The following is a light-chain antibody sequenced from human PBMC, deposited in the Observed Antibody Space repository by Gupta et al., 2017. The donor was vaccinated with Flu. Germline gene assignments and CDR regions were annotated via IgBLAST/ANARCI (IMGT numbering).Light chain of an antibody. J-gene: IGLJ3*02. V-gene: IGLV3-21*02. CDR2: ADS. CDR3: QVWDTNSDHPV. Sequence: SFLLTQPLSVSVAPGPPARITSGGNNIGRKSVNWYQQKPSQAPVLVIYADSDRPSGIPERVSGSTSGNTATLTISWVEAGDEADYWCQVWDTNSDHPVFGGGTKLTVL. CDR1: NIGRKS.